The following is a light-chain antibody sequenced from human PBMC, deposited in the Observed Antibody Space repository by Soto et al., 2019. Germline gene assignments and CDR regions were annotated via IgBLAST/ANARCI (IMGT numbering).Light chain of an antibody. V-gene: IGKV3-20*01. CDR2: GAS. J-gene: IGKJ1*01. Sequence: ENVWTQSPSPLPPCLREWDTVYCMASQRVSSYLAWYQQKPGQAPRLLIHGASNRDSGIPERFSGSGSGTEFTLTIGRLEPEDFAVYYCQQYIRYPWTFGQGTKVDI. CDR1: QRVSSY. CDR3: QQYIRYPWT.